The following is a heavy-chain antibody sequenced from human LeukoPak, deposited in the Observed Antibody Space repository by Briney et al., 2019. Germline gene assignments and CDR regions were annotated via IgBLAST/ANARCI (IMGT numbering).Heavy chain of an antibody. Sequence: GGSLRLSCAASGFTFSGYEMNWVRQAPGKGLEWVSYISSSGGSIYHAASVKGRFTISRDNAKNSLYLQMNSLRAEDTAVYYCARMRPEFDYWGQGTLVTVSS. V-gene: IGHV3-48*03. D-gene: IGHD6-6*01. J-gene: IGHJ4*02. CDR2: ISSSGGSI. CDR1: GFTFSGYE. CDR3: ARMRPEFDY.